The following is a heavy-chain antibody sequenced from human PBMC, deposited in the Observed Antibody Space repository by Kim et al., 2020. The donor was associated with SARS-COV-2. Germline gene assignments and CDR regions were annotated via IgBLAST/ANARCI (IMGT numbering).Heavy chain of an antibody. V-gene: IGHV3-30*04. D-gene: IGHD4-17*01. CDR1: GFTFSSYA. CDR2: ISYDGSNK. J-gene: IGHJ6*02. CDR3: ARDIRGGPVTTFSNYYYGMDV. Sequence: GGSLRLSCAASGFTFSSYAMHWVRQAPGKGLEWVAVISYDGSNKYYADSVKGRFTISRDNSKNTLYLQMNTLRAEDTAVYYCARDIRGGPVTTFSNYYYGMDVWGQGTTVTVSS.